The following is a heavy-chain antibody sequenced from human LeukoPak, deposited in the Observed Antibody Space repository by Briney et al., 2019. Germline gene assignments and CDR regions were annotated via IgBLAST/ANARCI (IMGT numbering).Heavy chain of an antibody. V-gene: IGHV4-4*02. CDR3: ARDFLQGTRGNTGGSFNY. Sequence: SETLSLTCAVSGGSISSSNWWSWVRQPPGKGLEWIGEIHHSGSTNYNPSLESRVTISVDKSKNQFSLKLSSVTAADTAVYYCARDFLQGTRGNTGGSFNYWGQGILVTVSS. CDR2: IHHSGST. CDR1: GGSISSSNW. D-gene: IGHD3-16*01. J-gene: IGHJ4*02.